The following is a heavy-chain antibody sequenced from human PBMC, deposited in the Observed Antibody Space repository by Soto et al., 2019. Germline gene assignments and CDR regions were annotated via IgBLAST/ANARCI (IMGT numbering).Heavy chain of an antibody. Sequence: GESLKISCKASGYIFSNYWIIWLRQMPGKGLEWMGTIDPSDSYPKYSPSFQGHVSISADKSIGTAYLQWSSLKASDSAMYYCARRGGNSYVVHGMDVWGQGTTVTVSS. CDR2: IDPSDSYP. CDR1: GYIFSNYW. J-gene: IGHJ6*02. D-gene: IGHD5-18*01. V-gene: IGHV5-10-1*01. CDR3: ARRGGNSYVVHGMDV.